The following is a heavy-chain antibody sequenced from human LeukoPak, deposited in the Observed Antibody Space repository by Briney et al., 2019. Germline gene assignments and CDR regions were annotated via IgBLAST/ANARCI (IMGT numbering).Heavy chain of an antibody. CDR2: INPNSGDT. D-gene: IGHD6-19*01. Sequence: EASVKVSCKASGGTFSSYAISWVRQAPGQGLEWMGWINPNSGDTSYAQKFQGRVTMTRDTSISTAYMELSRLRSDDTAVYYCARTVAGTWGPLDYWGQGTLVTVSS. J-gene: IGHJ4*02. CDR1: GGTFSSYA. V-gene: IGHV1-2*02. CDR3: ARTVAGTWGPLDY.